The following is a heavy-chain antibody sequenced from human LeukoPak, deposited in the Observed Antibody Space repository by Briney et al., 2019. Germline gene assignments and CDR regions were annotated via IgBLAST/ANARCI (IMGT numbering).Heavy chain of an antibody. Sequence: ETLSLTCTVCGGPMRSCYWRGMREPPGEGREGGGYIYCSGSTNYNPSRKSRVTISVGTSKNQFSLKLRFVTAAATDVYYCARGAEYTRNSYNWFDPWGQGTLVTVSS. CDR3: ARGAEYTRNSYNWFDP. D-gene: IGHD1-14*01. J-gene: IGHJ5*02. CDR2: IYCSGST. CDR1: GGPMRSCY. V-gene: IGHV4-59*01.